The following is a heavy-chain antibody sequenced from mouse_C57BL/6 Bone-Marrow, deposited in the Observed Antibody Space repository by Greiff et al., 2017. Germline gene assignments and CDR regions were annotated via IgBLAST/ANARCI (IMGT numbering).Heavy chain of an antibody. D-gene: IGHD1-1*01. J-gene: IGHJ3*01. V-gene: IGHV1-64*01. CDR1: GYTFTSYW. CDR3: ARGGYYSGSSWFAY. CDR2: IHPNSGST. Sequence: QVQLQQPGAELVKPGASVKLSCKASGYTFTSYWMHWVKQRPGQGLEWIGMIHPNSGSTNYNEKFKSKATLTVDKSSSTAYMQLSSLTSEDSAVYYCARGGYYSGSSWFAYWGQGTLVTVSA.